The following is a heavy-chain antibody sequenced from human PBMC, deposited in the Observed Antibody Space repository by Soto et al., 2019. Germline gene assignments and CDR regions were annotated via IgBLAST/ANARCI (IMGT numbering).Heavy chain of an antibody. D-gene: IGHD5-12*01. V-gene: IGHV1-18*01. Sequence: ASVKVSCKASGYTFTSYGISWVRQAPGQGLEWMGWISAYNGNTNYAQKLQGRVTMTTDTSTSTAYMELRSLRSDDTAVYYCARDFVDIVATIRGGDYRGQGTLVTVSS. CDR2: ISAYNGNT. CDR3: ARDFVDIVATIRGGDY. CDR1: GYTFTSYG. J-gene: IGHJ4*02.